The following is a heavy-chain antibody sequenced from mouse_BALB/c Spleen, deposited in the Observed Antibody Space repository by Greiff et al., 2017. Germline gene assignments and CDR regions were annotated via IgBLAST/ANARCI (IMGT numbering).Heavy chain of an antibody. CDR3: ASLYDYAWYFDV. V-gene: IGHV3-8*02. Sequence: EVKLMESGPSLVKPSQTLSLTCSVTGDSITSGYWNWIRKFPGNKLEYMGYISYSGSTYYNPSLKSRISITRDTSKNQYYLQLNSVTTEDTATYYCASLYDYAWYFDVWGAGTTVTVSS. D-gene: IGHD2-4*01. J-gene: IGHJ1*01. CDR1: GDSITSGY. CDR2: ISYSGST.